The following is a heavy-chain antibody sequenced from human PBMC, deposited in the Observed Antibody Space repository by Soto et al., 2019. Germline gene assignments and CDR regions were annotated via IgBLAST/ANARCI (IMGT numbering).Heavy chain of an antibody. J-gene: IGHJ6*02. V-gene: IGHV5-10-1*01. CDR3: ARLRQLAFYYYGMDV. CDR2: IDPSDSYT. CDR1: VYSFTSYW. Sequence: PGESLKISCKGSVYSFTSYWISWVRQMPGKGLEWMGRIDPSDSYTNYSPSFQGHVTISADKSISTAYLQWSSLKASDTAMYYCARLRQLAFYYYGMDVWGQGTTVTVSS. D-gene: IGHD6-6*01.